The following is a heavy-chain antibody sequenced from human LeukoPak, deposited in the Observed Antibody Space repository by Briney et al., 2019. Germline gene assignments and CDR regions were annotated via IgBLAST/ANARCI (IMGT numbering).Heavy chain of an antibody. J-gene: IGHJ5*02. Sequence: RPSETLSLTCTVSGGSISSSSYYWGWIRQPPGKGLEWIGSIYYSGSTYYNPSLKSRVTISVDTSKNQFSLKPSSVTAADTAVYYCARPYDFRFDPWGQGTLVTVSS. V-gene: IGHV4-39*01. CDR2: IYYSGST. D-gene: IGHD3-3*01. CDR1: GGSISSSSYY. CDR3: ARPYDFRFDP.